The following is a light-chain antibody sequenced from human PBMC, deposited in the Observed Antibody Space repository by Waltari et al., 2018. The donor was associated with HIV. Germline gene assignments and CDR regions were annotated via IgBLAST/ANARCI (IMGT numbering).Light chain of an antibody. CDR2: DAS. CDR3: QQRSDWHALT. J-gene: IGKJ4*01. Sequence: EIVLTQSPAALSLSPGERATLPCRASQSVTRYLAWSQQKPGQAPRLPIYDASRRATGIPARFSGSGSGTDFTLTISSLQPEDSAIYYCQQRSDWHALTFGGGTKVEIK. V-gene: IGKV3-11*01. CDR1: QSVTRY.